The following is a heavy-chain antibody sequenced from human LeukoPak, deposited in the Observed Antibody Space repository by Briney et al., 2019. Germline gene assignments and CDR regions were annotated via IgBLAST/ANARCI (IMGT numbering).Heavy chain of an antibody. Sequence: SETLSLTCAVYGGSFSDYSWSWIRQPPGKGLEWVGEINHSGSTNYNPSLKSRVTISVDTSKNRFSLNLRSVTAADTAVYYCARVGRYCSRTSCYGRTYYYMDVWGKGTTVTVSS. J-gene: IGHJ6*03. CDR1: GGSFSDYS. D-gene: IGHD2-2*01. CDR3: ARVGRYCSRTSCYGRTYYYMDV. V-gene: IGHV4-34*01. CDR2: INHSGST.